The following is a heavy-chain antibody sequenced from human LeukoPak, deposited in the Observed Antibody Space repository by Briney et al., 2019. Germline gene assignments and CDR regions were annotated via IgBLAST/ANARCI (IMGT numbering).Heavy chain of an antibody. D-gene: IGHD6-19*01. V-gene: IGHV4-59*01. CDR2: IYYSGST. CDR3: ARSGGYSSPQNY. Sequence: SETLSLTCTVSGGSISSYYWSWIRQPPGKGLEWIGYIYYSGSTNYNPSLKSRVTISVDTSKNQFSLKLSSVTAADTAVYYCARSGGYSSPQNYWGQGTLVTVSS. J-gene: IGHJ4*02. CDR1: GGSISSYY.